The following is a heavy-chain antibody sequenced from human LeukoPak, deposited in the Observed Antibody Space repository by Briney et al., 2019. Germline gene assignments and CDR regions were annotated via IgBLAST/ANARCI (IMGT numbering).Heavy chain of an antibody. V-gene: IGHV3-30*18. CDR2: ISYDGSNK. Sequence: GGSLRLSCEASGFSLSGYWMHWARQAPGKGLEWVAVISYDGSNKYYADSVKGRFTISRDNSKNTLYLQMNRLRAEDTAVYYCAKDREYCSGGSCYSPLFDYWGQGTLVTVSS. D-gene: IGHD2-15*01. CDR3: AKDREYCSGGSCYSPLFDY. CDR1: GFSLSGYW. J-gene: IGHJ4*02.